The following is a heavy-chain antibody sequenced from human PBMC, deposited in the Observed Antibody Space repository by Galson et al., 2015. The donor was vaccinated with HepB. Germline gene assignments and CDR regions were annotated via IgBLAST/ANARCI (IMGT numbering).Heavy chain of an antibody. CDR2: ISTNSGNT. J-gene: IGHJ3*02. CDR3: ARDVRYAFEM. CDR1: GYTFTRNG. Sequence: SVKVSCKASGYTFTRNGISWVRQAPGQGLEWMGWISTNSGNTYYAQKFQDRLIMTTERSTSTAYMKLRSLTSDDTAFYYCARDVRYAFEMWGQGTMVTVS. D-gene: IGHD3-10*02. V-gene: IGHV1-18*01.